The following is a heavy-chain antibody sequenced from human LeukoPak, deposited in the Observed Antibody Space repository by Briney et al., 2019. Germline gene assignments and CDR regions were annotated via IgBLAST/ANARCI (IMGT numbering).Heavy chain of an antibody. CDR3: AKGKIAAAGSNWFDP. CDR1: GFTFSSYG. Sequence: QPGGSLRLSCAASGFTFSSYGMHWVRQAPGKGLEWVAFIRYDGSDKYYADSVKGRFTISRDNSKNTLYLQMNSLRAEDTAVYYCAKGKIAAAGSNWFDPWGQGTLVTVSS. CDR2: IRYDGSDK. V-gene: IGHV3-30*02. D-gene: IGHD6-13*01. J-gene: IGHJ5*02.